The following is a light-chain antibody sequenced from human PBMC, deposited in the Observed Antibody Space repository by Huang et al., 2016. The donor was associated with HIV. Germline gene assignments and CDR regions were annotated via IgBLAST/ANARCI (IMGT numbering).Light chain of an antibody. CDR1: QSVSSY. Sequence: EIVLTQSPATLSLSPGERATLSCRASQSVSSYLAWYQQKPGQAPRPLIYDASNRAAGIPARFSGSGSGTDFTLTISSLEPDDFAVYYCQQRSNGPTFGGGTKVEVK. CDR3: QQRSNGPT. V-gene: IGKV3-11*01. CDR2: DAS. J-gene: IGKJ4*01.